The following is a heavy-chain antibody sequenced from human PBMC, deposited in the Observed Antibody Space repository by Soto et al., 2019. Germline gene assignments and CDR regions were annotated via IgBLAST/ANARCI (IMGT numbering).Heavy chain of an antibody. CDR1: VFSLATSAMR. D-gene: IGHD3-16*01. Sequence: FPPTLVTATQTLTLTCPGSVFSLATSAMRVSWIRQPPGKSLEWLARIDGDDDKYCSTSLKTRLAISKDTSKNQVVLTITIMDPVDTATYPGARLGAPEGPLAPDFDYWRQETRVSVSA. CDR2: IDGDDDK. J-gene: IGHJ4*02. CDR3: ARLGAPEGPLAPDFDY. V-gene: IGHV2-70*04.